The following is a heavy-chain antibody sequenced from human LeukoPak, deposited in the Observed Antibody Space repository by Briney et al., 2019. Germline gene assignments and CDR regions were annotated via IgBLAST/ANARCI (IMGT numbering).Heavy chain of an antibody. CDR3: ARDLGSGDHGLLV. J-gene: IGHJ4*02. Sequence: GGSLRLSCAASGFNFNYYTMNWVRQAPGEGLEWFSYISRTGTTIYYAASVKGRFSISRDNAKNSLYLQMNSLRSEDTALYFCARDLGSGDHGLLVWGQGTLLTVSS. D-gene: IGHD4-17*01. CDR1: GFNFNYYT. V-gene: IGHV3-48*01. CDR2: ISRTGTTI.